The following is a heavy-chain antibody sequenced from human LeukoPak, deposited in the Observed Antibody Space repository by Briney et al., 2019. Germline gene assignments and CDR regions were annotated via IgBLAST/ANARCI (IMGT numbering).Heavy chain of an antibody. CDR3: ARALGEGDTFDI. CDR1: GGTFSSYA. D-gene: IGHD3-16*01. V-gene: IGHV1-69*13. CDR2: IIPIFGTA. Sequence: SVKVSCKASGGTFSSYAISWVRQAPGQGLEWMGGIIPIFGTANYAQKFQGRVTITADESTSTAYMELSSLRSGDTAVYYCARALGEGDTFDIWGQGTMVTVSS. J-gene: IGHJ3*02.